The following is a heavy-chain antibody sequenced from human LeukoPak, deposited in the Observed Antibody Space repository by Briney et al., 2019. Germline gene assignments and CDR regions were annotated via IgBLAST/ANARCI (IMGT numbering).Heavy chain of an antibody. Sequence: ASVKVSCKASGYTFTGYYMHWVRQAPGQGLEWMGIINPSGGSTSYAQKFQGRVTMTRDTSTSTVYMELSSLRSEDTAVYYCAREGNTAYYFDYWGQGTLFTVSS. V-gene: IGHV1-46*01. CDR2: INPSGGST. CDR3: AREGNTAYYFDY. D-gene: IGHD5-18*01. J-gene: IGHJ4*02. CDR1: GYTFTGYY.